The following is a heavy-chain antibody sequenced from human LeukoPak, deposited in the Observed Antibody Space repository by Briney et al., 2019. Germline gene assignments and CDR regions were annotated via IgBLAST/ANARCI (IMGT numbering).Heavy chain of an antibody. CDR1: GLTFSNYG. J-gene: IGHJ4*02. CDR3: AKDRSAGYSGSYYDY. D-gene: IGHD1-26*01. CDR2: ISYDGSNK. V-gene: IGHV3-30*18. Sequence: GGSLRLSCAASGLTFSNYGMHWVRQAPGKGLEWVAVISYDGSNKYYADSVKGRFTISRDNSKNTLYLQMNSLRAEDTAVYYCAKDRSAGYSGSYYDYWGQGTLVTVSS.